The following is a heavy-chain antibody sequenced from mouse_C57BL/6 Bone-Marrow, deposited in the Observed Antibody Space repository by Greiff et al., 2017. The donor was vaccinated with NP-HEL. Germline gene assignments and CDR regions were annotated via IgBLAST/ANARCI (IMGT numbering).Heavy chain of an antibody. V-gene: IGHV3-6*01. CDR3: ARGARSGTLFDY. D-gene: IGHD4-1*01. CDR2: ISYEGSN. J-gene: IGHJ2*01. CDR1: GYSITSGSY. Sequence: EVKLVESGPGLVKPSQSLSLTCSVTGYSITSGSYWNWIRQSPGNKPEWMGYISYEGSNNYNPSLKNRIPITRDTSKNQFFLKLNSVTTEDTATYYCARGARSGTLFDYWGQGTTLTVSS.